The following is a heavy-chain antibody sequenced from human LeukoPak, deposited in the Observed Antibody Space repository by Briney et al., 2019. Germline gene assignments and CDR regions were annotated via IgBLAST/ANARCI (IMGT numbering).Heavy chain of an antibody. V-gene: IGHV3-30*02. CDR2: IRYDGSNK. CDR3: ARDLRFSVFDP. J-gene: IGHJ5*02. CDR1: GFTVSSNS. D-gene: IGHD3-3*01. Sequence: GGSLRLSCTVSGFTVSSNSMSWVRQAPGKGLEWVAFIRYDGSNKYYADSVKGRFTISRDNSKNTLYLQMNSLRAEDTAVYYCARDLRFSVFDPWGQGTLVTVSS.